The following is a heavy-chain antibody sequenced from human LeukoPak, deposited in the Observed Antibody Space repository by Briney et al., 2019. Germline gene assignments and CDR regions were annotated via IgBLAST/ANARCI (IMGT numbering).Heavy chain of an antibody. CDR2: IYPGDSET. CDR3: ARLDSNSWYRYFDY. J-gene: IGHJ4*02. CDR1: GYSFTTYW. V-gene: IGHV5-51*01. D-gene: IGHD6-13*01. Sequence: GESLKISCKGSGYSFTTYWIAWVRQMPGKGLEWMGIIYPGDSETRYSPSFQGQVTISADKSLSTAYLQWSTLKAADTAMYYCARLDSNSWYRYFDYWGQGTLVTVSS.